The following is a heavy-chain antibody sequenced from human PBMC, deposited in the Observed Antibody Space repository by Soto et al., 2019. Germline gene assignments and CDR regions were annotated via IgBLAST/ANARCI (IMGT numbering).Heavy chain of an antibody. V-gene: IGHV4-39*01. CDR2: IYYSGST. CDR1: CGSISSSSYY. CDR3: ATPGPLSYYYDSSGREDDAFDI. Sequence: SETLSLTCTVSCGSISSSSYYWGWIRQPPGKGLEWIGSIYYSGSTYYNPSLKSRVTISVDTSKNQFSLKLSSVTAADTAVYYCATPGPLSYYYDSSGREDDAFDIWGQGTMVTVSS. J-gene: IGHJ3*02. D-gene: IGHD3-22*01.